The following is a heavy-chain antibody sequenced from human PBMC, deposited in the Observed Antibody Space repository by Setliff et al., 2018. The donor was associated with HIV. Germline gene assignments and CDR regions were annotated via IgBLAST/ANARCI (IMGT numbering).Heavy chain of an antibody. V-gene: IGHV7-4-1*02. CDR1: GYTFTSYA. CDR2: INTNTGNP. Sequence: ASVKVSCKASGYTFTSYAMNWVRQAPGQGLEWMGWINTNTGNPTYAQGFTGRFVFSLDTSVSTAYLQISSLKAEDTAVYYCASDPPYYDFWSGSHFDYWGQGTRVAVSS. CDR3: ASDPPYYDFWSGSHFDY. D-gene: IGHD3-3*01. J-gene: IGHJ4*02.